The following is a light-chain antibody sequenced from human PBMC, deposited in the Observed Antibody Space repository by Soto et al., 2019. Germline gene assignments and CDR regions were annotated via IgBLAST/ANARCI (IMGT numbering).Light chain of an antibody. Sequence: EIVLTQSPATLSLSPVERATLSCRASPSVTNFLAWYQQKPGQAPRLLIYGAFNRATGIPARFSGSGSGTDFSLIISSLEHEDSVVCFCQQPNVWPPFTCGQATPPEI. CDR2: GAF. V-gene: IGKV3-11*01. CDR1: PSVTNF. J-gene: IGKJ5*01. CDR3: QQPNVWPPFT.